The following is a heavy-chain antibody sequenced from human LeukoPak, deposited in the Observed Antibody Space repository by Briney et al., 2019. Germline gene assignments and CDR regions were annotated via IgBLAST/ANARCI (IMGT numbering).Heavy chain of an antibody. J-gene: IGHJ5*02. CDR1: GFTFSSYS. D-gene: IGHD5-18*01. CDR3: ARVGYSYGYGNWFDP. V-gene: IGHV3-21*01. Sequence: GGSLRLSCAASGFTFSSYSMTWVRQAPGKGLEWVSSISSSSSYIYYADSVKGRFTISRDNAKNSLYLQMNSLRAEDTAVYYCARVGYSYGYGNWFDPWGQGTLVTVSS. CDR2: ISSSSSYI.